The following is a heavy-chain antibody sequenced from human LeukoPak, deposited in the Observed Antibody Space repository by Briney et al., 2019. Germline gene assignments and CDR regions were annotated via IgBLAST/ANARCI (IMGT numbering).Heavy chain of an antibody. J-gene: IGHJ3*02. V-gene: IGHV4-39*01. CDR2: IYYSVTT. CDR1: GGSFSSRSYY. Sequence: SETLSLTCSVTGGSFSSRSYYWGWIRQPPGKGLEWIGSIYYSVTTYYNPSLKSRVTISVDTSKNQFSLKLSSVTAADTAMYFCARYVNDNGDRHAFDIWGQGTMVTASS. CDR3: ARYVNDNGDRHAFDI. D-gene: IGHD4-17*01.